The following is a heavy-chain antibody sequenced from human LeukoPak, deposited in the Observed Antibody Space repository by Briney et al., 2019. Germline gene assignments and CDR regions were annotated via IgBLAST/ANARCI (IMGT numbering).Heavy chain of an antibody. CDR2: ISGSGGST. V-gene: IGHV3-23*01. D-gene: IGHD5-24*01. CDR3: AKDLRWLPQGIFDY. CDR1: GFTFSSYA. Sequence: EGSLRLSCAASGFTFSSYAMSWVRQAPGEGLEWVSAISGSGGSTYYADSVKGRFTISKDNSKNTLYLQMNSLRAEDTAVYYCAKDLRWLPQGIFDYWGQGTLVTVSS. J-gene: IGHJ4*02.